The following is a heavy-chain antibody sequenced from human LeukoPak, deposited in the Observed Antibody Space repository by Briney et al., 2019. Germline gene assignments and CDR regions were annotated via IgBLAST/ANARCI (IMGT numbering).Heavy chain of an antibody. CDR3: AKDSAYGDYAYYFDY. D-gene: IGHD4-17*01. V-gene: IGHV3-9*01. CDR1: GFTFDDYA. Sequence: GGSLRLSCAASGFTFDDYAMHWVRQAPGKGLEWVSGISWNSGSIGYADSVKGRFTISRDNSKNTLYLQMNSLRAEDTAVYYCAKDSAYGDYAYYFDYWGQGTLVTVSS. J-gene: IGHJ4*02. CDR2: ISWNSGSI.